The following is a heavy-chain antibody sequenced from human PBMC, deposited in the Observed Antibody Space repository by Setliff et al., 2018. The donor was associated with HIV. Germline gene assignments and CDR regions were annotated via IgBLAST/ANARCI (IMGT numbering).Heavy chain of an antibody. CDR3: TRGED. Sequence: PGGSLRLSCVVSGFTFSNYKNYEMHWVRQAPGKGLEWLSYISSSGSPIYYADSVKGRFMSSRDTTKTSFYLQMNSLRAEDTGVYYCTRGEDWGQGTLVTVSS. J-gene: IGHJ4*02. CDR1: GFTFSNY. V-gene: IGHV3-48*03. CDR2: ISSSGSPI. D-gene: IGHD1-26*01.